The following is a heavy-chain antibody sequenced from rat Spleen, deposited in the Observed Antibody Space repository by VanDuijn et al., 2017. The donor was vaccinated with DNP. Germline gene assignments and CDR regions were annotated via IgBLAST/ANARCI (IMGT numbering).Heavy chain of an antibody. J-gene: IGHJ2*01. D-gene: IGHD1-4*01. V-gene: IGHV5-20*01. CDR2: ISHTDDTT. CDR3: AREQHYHFDY. CDR1: GFSFRNYY. Sequence: EVQLVESGGGLVQPGRSLKLSCAASGFSFRNYYMAWVRQTPKKGLEWVAIISHTDDTTYYPDSVKGRFTISRDNAYSSLYLQMNSLNSEDKATYYCAREQHYHFDYWGQGVMVTVSS.